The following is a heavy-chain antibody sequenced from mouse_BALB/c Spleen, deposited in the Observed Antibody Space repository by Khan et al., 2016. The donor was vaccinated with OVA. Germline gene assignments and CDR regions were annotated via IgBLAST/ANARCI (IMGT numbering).Heavy chain of an antibody. Sequence: EVALVESGGDLVKPGGSLKLSCAASGFTFSNYDMSWVRQTPDKRLGWVATISSAGSYTYSPDSVKGRFDISSDTAKKTLDLQLSSLKSEDTAMYYCARRGYDEAWFAYWGHGTLVTVSA. J-gene: IGHJ3*01. CDR3: ARRGYDEAWFAY. V-gene: IGHV5-6*01. CDR2: ISSAGSYT. D-gene: IGHD2-2*01. CDR1: GFTFSNYD.